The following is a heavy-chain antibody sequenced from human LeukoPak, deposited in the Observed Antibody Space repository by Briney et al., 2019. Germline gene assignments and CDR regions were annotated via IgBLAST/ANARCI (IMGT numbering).Heavy chain of an antibody. V-gene: IGHV4-59*01. CDR2: IYYSGST. Sequence: SETLSLTCTVSGGSISSYYWSWIRQPPGKGLEWIGYIYYSGSTNYNPSLKSRVTISVDTPKNQFSLKLSSVTAADTAVYYCARVVVVTAIGGYFDYWGQGTLVTVSS. D-gene: IGHD2-21*02. J-gene: IGHJ4*02. CDR1: GGSISSYY. CDR3: ARVVVVTAIGGYFDY.